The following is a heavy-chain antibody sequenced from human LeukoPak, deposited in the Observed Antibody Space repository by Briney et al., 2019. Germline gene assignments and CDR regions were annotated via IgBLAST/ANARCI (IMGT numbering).Heavy chain of an antibody. CDR1: EFTFSSYT. J-gene: IGHJ4*02. D-gene: IGHD4-17*01. V-gene: IGHV3-64*01. Sequence: GGSLRLSCVASEFTFSSYTMHWFRQAPGKGLEYVSAISGNGDDTYYANSVKGRFTVSRDNSKNTLYLQMNSLRAEDTAVYYCARSKMTTVTTGYFDYWGQGTLVTVSS. CDR3: ARSKMTTVTTGYFDY. CDR2: ISGNGDDT.